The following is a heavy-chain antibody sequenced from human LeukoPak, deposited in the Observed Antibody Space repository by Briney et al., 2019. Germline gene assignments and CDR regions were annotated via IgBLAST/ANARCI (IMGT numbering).Heavy chain of an antibody. J-gene: IGHJ4*02. CDR1: GFTFSSYG. CDR2: ISGSGGST. Sequence: PGGSLRLSCAASGFTFSSYGMSWVRQAPGKGLEWVSAISGSGGSTYYAESVKGRFIIQRDNSKNTLYLQMNSLRAEDTALYYCAKDLSSGTGRGFGYWGQGTLVTVSS. D-gene: IGHD3/OR15-3a*01. CDR3: AKDLSSGTGRGFGY. V-gene: IGHV3-23*01.